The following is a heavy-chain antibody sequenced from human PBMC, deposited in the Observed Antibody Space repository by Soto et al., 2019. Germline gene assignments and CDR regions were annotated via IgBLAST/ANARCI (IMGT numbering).Heavy chain of an antibody. D-gene: IGHD1-7*01. J-gene: IGHJ6*02. CDR1: GYTFTSYG. V-gene: IGHV1-18*01. CDR2: ISAYNGNT. Sequence: QVQLVQSGAEVKKPGASVKVSCKASGYTFTSYGISWVRQAPGQGLEWMGWISAYNGNTNYAQKLQGRVTMTTDTSTSTAYMELRSLTSDDTAVYYCASPYNWNYGNYYGMDVWGQGTTVTVSS. CDR3: ASPYNWNYGNYYGMDV.